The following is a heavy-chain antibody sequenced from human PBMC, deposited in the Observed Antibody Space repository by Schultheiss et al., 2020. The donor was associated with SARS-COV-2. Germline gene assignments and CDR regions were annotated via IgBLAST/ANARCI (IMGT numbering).Heavy chain of an antibody. Sequence: SETLSLTCTVSGGSISSYYWSWIRQPPGKGLEWIGYIYYSGSTNYNPSLKSRVTISVDTSKNQFSLKLSSVTAADTAVYYCARVQGLRYFDWFDYWGQGTLVTVSS. CDR2: IYYSGST. D-gene: IGHD3-9*01. V-gene: IGHV4-59*01. CDR3: ARVQGLRYFDWFDY. J-gene: IGHJ4*02. CDR1: GGSISSYY.